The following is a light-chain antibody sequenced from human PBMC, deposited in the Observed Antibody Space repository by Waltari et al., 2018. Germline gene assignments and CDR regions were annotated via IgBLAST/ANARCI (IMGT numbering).Light chain of an antibody. CDR3: QSYDSSLTGSWV. CDR1: GSNIGAGFD. CDR2: GNN. J-gene: IGLJ3*02. V-gene: IGLV1-40*01. Sequence: RVTISCTGSGSNIGAGFDVHWYQQLPGTAPKLLVYGNNSRPSGVPDRFSASKSGTSASLAITGLQAEDEADYYCQSYDSSLTGSWVFGGGTKLTVL.